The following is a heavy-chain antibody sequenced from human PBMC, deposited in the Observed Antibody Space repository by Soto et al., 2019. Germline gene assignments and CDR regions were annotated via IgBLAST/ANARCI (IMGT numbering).Heavy chain of an antibody. CDR2: ISSSSSYI. J-gene: IGHJ4*02. Sequence: XGSLRLSCVDSGFTFSSYSMNWVRQAPGKGLEWVSSISSSSSYIKYADSVKGRFTISRDNPKKSLYLQMTSLRAEDTAVYYCETDSGSGAIRFDYWGQGALVTVSS. V-gene: IGHV3-21*01. D-gene: IGHD1-1*01. CDR1: GFTFSSYS. CDR3: ETDSGSGAIRFDY.